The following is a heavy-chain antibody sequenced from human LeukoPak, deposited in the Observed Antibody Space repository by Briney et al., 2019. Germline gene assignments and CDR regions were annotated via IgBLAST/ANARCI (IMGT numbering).Heavy chain of an antibody. D-gene: IGHD3-22*01. V-gene: IGHV3-11*01. CDR2: ISSSGSTI. J-gene: IGHJ4*02. CDR1: GFTFSDYY. Sequence: GGSLRLSCAASGFTFSDYYMGWIRQAPGKGLEWVSYISSSGSTIYYADSVKGRFTISRDNAKNSLYLQMNSLRAEDTAVYYCARGIDYYDSSMYYRNGLGIDYWGQGTLVTVSS. CDR3: ARGIDYYDSSMYYRNGLGIDY.